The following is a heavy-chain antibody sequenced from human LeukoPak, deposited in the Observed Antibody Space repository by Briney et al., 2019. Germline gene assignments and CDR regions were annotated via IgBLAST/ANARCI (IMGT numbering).Heavy chain of an antibody. CDR2: IFSSGVT. Sequence: SETLSLTCTVSGGSISSYYWSWIRQPPGKGLEWLGYIFSSGVTNYNPSLQSRVTIPLDMSKNQFSLKLSSVTAADTAVYYCARHDDVPVIRHGFDHWGQGTLVTVSS. CDR1: GGSISSYY. V-gene: IGHV4-59*08. CDR3: ARHDDVPVIRHGFDH. J-gene: IGHJ4*02. D-gene: IGHD2-2*01.